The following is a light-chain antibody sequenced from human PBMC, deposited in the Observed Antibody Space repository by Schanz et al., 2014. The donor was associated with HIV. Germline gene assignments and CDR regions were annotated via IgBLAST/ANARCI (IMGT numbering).Light chain of an antibody. CDR3: QTWGTGIWV. CDR2: DVS. Sequence: QSVLTQPPSASGTPGQRVTISCTGTSSDVGGYNYVSWYQQHPGKAPKLMIYDVSNRPSGVPARFSGSKSGNTVSLTVSGLQAEDEADYYCQTWGTGIWVFGGGTKLTVL. J-gene: IGLJ3*02. CDR1: SSDVGGYNY. V-gene: IGLV2-8*01.